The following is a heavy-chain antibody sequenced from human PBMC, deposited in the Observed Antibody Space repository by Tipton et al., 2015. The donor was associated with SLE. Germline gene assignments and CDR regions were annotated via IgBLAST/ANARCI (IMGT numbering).Heavy chain of an antibody. J-gene: IGHJ6*02. CDR1: VYSFTSYW. CDR2: IYPGDSDT. Sequence: QLVQSGAEVKKPGESLKISCTGSVYSFTSYWIGWVRQMPGKGLEWMGIIYPGDSDTRYSPSFQGQVTISADKSISTAYLQWSSLKASDTAMYYCARPDCSGGSCKGDYYGMDVWGQGTTVTVSS. CDR3: ARPDCSGGSCKGDYYGMDV. D-gene: IGHD2-15*01. V-gene: IGHV5-51*01.